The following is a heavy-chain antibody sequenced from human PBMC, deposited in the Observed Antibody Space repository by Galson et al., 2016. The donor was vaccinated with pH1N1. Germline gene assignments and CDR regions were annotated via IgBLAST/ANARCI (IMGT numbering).Heavy chain of an antibody. D-gene: IGHD4-23*01. CDR1: GGSVATNTYY. J-gene: IGHJ4*02. Sequence: ETLSLTCTVSGGSVATNTYYWGWIRQPPGKGLEWIGSIFYGGTTYYSPSLQSRVTVSMDTSNNQVSLTIRSVTAADPAVYFCARDRGGNFQSFDYWGQGTLVAVSS. CDR3: ARDRGGNFQSFDY. CDR2: IFYGGTT. V-gene: IGHV4-39*07.